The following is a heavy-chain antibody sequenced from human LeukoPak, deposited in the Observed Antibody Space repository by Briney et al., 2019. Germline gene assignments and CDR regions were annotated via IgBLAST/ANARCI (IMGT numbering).Heavy chain of an antibody. J-gene: IGHJ4*02. CDR3: ARRSGEGYFGY. D-gene: IGHD1-26*01. CDR1: GFTVSSNY. Sequence: PGGSLRLSCAASGFTVSSNYMTWVRQAPGKGLEWLSVIYSGGDTYYADSVQGRFTISRDNSRNTLYLQMNFLRAEDTAVYYCARRSGEGYFGYWGQGTLVTVSS. CDR2: IYSGGDT. V-gene: IGHV3-66*01.